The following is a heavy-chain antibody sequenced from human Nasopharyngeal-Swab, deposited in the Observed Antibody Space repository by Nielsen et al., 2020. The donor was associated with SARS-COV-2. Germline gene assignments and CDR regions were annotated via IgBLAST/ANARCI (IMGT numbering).Heavy chain of an antibody. CDR3: GKAVAGTVDY. V-gene: IGHV3-15*01. Sequence: GGSLRLSCAASGFTFSNAWMSWIRQAPGKGLEWVGRIKSKTDGGTTDYAAPVKGRFTISRDDSKNTLYLQMNSLKTEDTAVYYCGKAVAGTVDYWGQGTLVTVSS. J-gene: IGHJ4*02. CDR1: GFTFSNAW. CDR2: IKSKTDGGTT. D-gene: IGHD6-19*01.